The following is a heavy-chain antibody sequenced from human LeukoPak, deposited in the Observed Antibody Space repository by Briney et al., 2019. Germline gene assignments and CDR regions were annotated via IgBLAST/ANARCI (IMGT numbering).Heavy chain of an antibody. CDR3: ARDRGDGYNHWYFDL. CDR1: GFTFSSYS. D-gene: IGHD5-24*01. J-gene: IGHJ2*01. V-gene: IGHV3-48*01. CDR2: ISSSSSTI. Sequence: GGSLGLSCAASGFTFSSYSMNWVRQAPGKGLEWVSYISSSSSTIYYADSVKGRFTISRDNAKNSLYLQMNSLRAEDTAVYYCARDRGDGYNHWYFDLWGRGTLVTVSS.